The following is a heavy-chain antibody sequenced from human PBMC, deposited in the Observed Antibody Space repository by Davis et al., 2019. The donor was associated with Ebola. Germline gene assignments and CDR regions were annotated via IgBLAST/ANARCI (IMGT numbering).Heavy chain of an antibody. CDR1: GGSFRGSY. Sequence: SETLSLTCAVYGGSFRGSYWSWIRQPPGKGLEWIGEINHSGSTNYNPSLKSRVTISVDTSKNQFSVKLSSVTAADTAVYYCARHRIIAAAGNSWFDPWGQGTLVTVSS. V-gene: IGHV4-34*01. J-gene: IGHJ5*02. CDR3: ARHRIIAAAGNSWFDP. CDR2: INHSGST. D-gene: IGHD6-13*01.